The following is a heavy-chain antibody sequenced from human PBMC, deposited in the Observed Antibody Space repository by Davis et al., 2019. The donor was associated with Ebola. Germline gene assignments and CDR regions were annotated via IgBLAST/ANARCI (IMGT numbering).Heavy chain of an antibody. CDR3: ARGGYYGLGNSYNAAPFYY. CDR1: GLTLNNYA. CDR2: ISFDGRND. J-gene: IGHJ4*02. V-gene: IGHV3-30*04. Sequence: GESLKISCGASGLTLNNYAVHWVRQTPGKGLEWVAVISFDGRNDYYADSVKGRFIVSRDNSKNTVFLEMSGLKVEDTAVYYCARGGYYGLGNSYNAAPFYYWGQGALVTVSS. D-gene: IGHD3-10*01.